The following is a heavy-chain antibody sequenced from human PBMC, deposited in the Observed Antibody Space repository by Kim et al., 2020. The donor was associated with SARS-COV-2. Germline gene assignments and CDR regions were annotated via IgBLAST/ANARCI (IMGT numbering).Heavy chain of an antibody. J-gene: IGHJ4*02. CDR1: GFTFSSHS. V-gene: IGHV3-23*01. D-gene: IGHD4-4*01. CDR3: AKDPGKLTAVDY. CDR2: IRGGGDNT. Sequence: GGSLRLSCAASGFTFSSHSMSWVRQAPGKGLEWVSAIRGGGDNTYYADSVKGRFTISRDNSKNTLYLQMNSLRAEDTALYYCAKDPGKLTAVDYWGQGTPVTL.